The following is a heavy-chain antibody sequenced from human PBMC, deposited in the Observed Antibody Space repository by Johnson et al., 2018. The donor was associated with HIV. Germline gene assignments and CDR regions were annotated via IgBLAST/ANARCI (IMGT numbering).Heavy chain of an antibody. CDR2: ISGRGDNI. V-gene: IGHV3-23*04. D-gene: IGHD3-16*01. J-gene: IGHJ3*02. Sequence: VQLVESGGTVVQPGGSLRLSCETSGFPYSSFAMSWVRQAPGKGLEWLSRISGRGDNIYSADSVKGRFSISRDNSKNMLYLQMDSLRVEDTAVFYCAKHLATLVDAFDIWGQGTMVTVSS. CDR3: AKHLATLVDAFDI. CDR1: GFPYSSFA.